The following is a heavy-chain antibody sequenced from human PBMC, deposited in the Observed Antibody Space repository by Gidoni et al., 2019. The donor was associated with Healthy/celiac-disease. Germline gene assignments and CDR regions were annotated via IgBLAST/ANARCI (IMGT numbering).Heavy chain of an antibody. CDR1: GYTFTGYY. D-gene: IGHD1-7*01. CDR3: ARDDWNYGGYYGMDV. CDR2: INPNSGGT. J-gene: IGHJ6*02. V-gene: IGHV1-2*02. Sequence: QVQLVQSGAEVKKPGASVKVSCKASGYTFTGYYMHWVRQAPGQGLEWMGWINPNSGGTNYAQKFQGRVTMTRDTSISTAYMELSRLRSDDTAVHYCARDDWNYGGYYGMDVWGQGTTVTVSS.